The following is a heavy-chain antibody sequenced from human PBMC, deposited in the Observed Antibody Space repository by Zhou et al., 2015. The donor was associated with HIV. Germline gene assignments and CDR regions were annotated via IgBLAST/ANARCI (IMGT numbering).Heavy chain of an antibody. CDR1: GGSFSDHV. V-gene: IGHV1-69*12. Sequence: QVQLVQSGSEVKKPGSSVKVSCRASGGSFSDHVINWVRQAPGQGLEWMGGIIPIFGTANYAQKFQGRVTITADESTSTAYMELSSLRSDDSAVYYCARSLWDGLQLRLDYWGQGTLVTVSS. CDR3: ARSLWDGLQLRLDY. CDR2: IIPIFGTA. D-gene: IGHD5-24*01. J-gene: IGHJ4*02.